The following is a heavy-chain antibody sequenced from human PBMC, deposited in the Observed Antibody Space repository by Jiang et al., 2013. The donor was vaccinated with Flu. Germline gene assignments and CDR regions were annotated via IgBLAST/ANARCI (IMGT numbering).Heavy chain of an antibody. J-gene: IGHJ6*02. CDR3: AREGGHENSLYWYFDV. CDR2: IYPDDSDT. Sequence: GAEVKKPGESLEISCRASGFTFTNYWIAWVRQMPGKGLEWMGVIYPDDSDTRYSPSLQGQVSFSADKSTKTAYLRWSSLRASDSGIYFCAREGGHENSLYWYFDVWGQGTTVTVSS. V-gene: IGHV5-51*01. CDR1: GFTFTNYW. D-gene: IGHD6-13*01.